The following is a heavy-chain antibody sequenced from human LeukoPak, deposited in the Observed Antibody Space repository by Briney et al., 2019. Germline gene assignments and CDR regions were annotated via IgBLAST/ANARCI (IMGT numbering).Heavy chain of an antibody. CDR3: AKGVSEWGNLGN. CDR2: TRPDKDDK. CDR1: GFRSSNYG. J-gene: IGHJ4*02. Sequence: TGGSLRLSCTLSGFRSSNYGLYWVRQAPDKGLEWVAFTRPDKDDKYYSDSVRGRFTISRDNPKNTLYLQMNSLRVEDTALYFCAKGVSEWGNLGNWGQGTLVTVS. V-gene: IGHV3-30*02. D-gene: IGHD7-27*01.